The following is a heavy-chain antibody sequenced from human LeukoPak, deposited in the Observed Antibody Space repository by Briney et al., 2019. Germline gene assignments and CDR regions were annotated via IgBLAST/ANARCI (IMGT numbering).Heavy chain of an antibody. J-gene: IGHJ4*02. V-gene: IGHV4-39*01. CDR3: ARHVGSGRRPTLFDY. Sequence: PSETLSLTCPVAGGSISSSSYYWGWIRQPPGKGLGWIGSIYYIGSPSYNPSLKSPVTISVDTSTNQFSLKLSSVTAADTAVYYCARHVGSGRRPTLFDYWGQGTLVTVSS. CDR1: GGSISSSSYY. CDR2: IYYIGSP. D-gene: IGHD2-15*01.